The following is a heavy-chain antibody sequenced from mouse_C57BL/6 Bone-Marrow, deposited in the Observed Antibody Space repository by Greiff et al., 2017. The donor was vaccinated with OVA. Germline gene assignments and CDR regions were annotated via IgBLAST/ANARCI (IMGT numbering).Heavy chain of an antibody. CDR1: GHTFTSYW. Sequence: QVQLQQPGAELVKPGASVKMSCKASGHTFTSYWITWVKQRPGQGLEWIGDIYPGSGSTNYNEKFKSKATLTVDTSSSTAYMQLSSLTSEDSAVYYCAREPGSYYDYDEDYWGQGTTLTVSS. D-gene: IGHD2-4*01. CDR2: IYPGSGST. J-gene: IGHJ2*01. V-gene: IGHV1-55*01. CDR3: AREPGSYYDYDEDY.